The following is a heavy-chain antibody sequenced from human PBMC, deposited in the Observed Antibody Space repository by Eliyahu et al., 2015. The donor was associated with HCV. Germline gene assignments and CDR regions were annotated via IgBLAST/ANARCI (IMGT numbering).Heavy chain of an antibody. Sequence: GKGLEWVSAISGSGGSTYYADSVKGRFTISRDNSKSTLYLQMNSLRVEDTALYYCAKDRPVPNAWGYGMDVWGQGTTVTVSS. D-gene: IGHD6-19*01. CDR3: AKDRPVPNAWGYGMDV. CDR2: ISGSGGST. J-gene: IGHJ6*02. V-gene: IGHV3-23*01.